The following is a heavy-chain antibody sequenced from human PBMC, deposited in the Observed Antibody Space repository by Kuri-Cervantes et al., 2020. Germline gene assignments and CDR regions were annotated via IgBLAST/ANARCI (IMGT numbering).Heavy chain of an antibody. CDR1: GGSISSYY. J-gene: IGHJ4*02. CDR3: ARQRGDSSGWYSSGD. D-gene: IGHD6-19*01. Sequence: GSLRLSCTVSGGSISSYYWSWIRQPPGKGLEWIGYIYYSGSTYYNPSLKSRVTISVDTSKNQFSLKLSSVTAADTAVYYCARQRGDSSGWYSSGDWGQGTLVTVSS. V-gene: IGHV4-59*04. CDR2: IYYSGST.